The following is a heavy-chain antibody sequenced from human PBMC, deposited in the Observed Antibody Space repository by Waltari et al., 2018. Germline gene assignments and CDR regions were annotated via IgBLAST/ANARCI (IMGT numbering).Heavy chain of an antibody. D-gene: IGHD2-15*01. CDR3: VREGLEWWNN. J-gene: IGHJ4*02. CDR1: GISFRSYG. V-gene: IGHV3-33*01. CDR2: IWHDGRQE. Sequence: QAQLVESGGGVVQPGRSLTLSCAASGISFRSYGMHWVRQAPGKGLEWVAHIWHDGRQEMYAESVKGRFTISRDNSRNTLFLLMKSLRVEDTAVYFCVREGLEWWNNWGQGTLVSVS.